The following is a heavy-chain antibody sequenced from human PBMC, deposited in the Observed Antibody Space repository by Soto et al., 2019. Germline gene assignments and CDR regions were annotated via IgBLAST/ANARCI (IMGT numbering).Heavy chain of an antibody. J-gene: IGHJ6*03. Sequence: ASVKVSCKASGYTFTSYAMHWVRQAPGQRLEWMGWINAGNGNTKYSQKFQGRVTITRDTSASTAYMELSSLRSEDTAVYYCARDEATVTTFDYYYYMDVWGKGTTVTVSS. CDR3: ARDEATVTTFDYYYYMDV. CDR2: INAGNGNT. V-gene: IGHV1-3*01. D-gene: IGHD4-4*01. CDR1: GYTFTSYA.